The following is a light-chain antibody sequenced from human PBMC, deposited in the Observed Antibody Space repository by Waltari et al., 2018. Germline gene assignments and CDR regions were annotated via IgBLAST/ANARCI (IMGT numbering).Light chain of an antibody. CDR1: NIGTKG. V-gene: IGLV3-21*02. CDR3: QVYSRYSDPYV. Sequence: YVLTQPPSVSVAPGQTARITCGGNNIGTKGVHWYQQKPGQAPVLVVNANTDRPSGIPGRFAGSNPGNTATLTISRVEAGDEADYYCQVYSRYSDPYVFGSGTKVTVL. CDR2: ANT. J-gene: IGLJ1*01.